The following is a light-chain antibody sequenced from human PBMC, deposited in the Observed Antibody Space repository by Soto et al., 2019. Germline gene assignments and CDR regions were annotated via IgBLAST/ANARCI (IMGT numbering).Light chain of an antibody. Sequence: DIQMTQSPSTLSASAGDRVTITCRASQSISGWLAWYQQRPGKAPKVLIYDASKLESGVPSRFSGSGSGTEFTLTISSLQPDDFATYYCQRYDSFSMYTFGQGTKVDIK. J-gene: IGKJ2*01. CDR2: DAS. CDR1: QSISGW. V-gene: IGKV1-5*01. CDR3: QRYDSFSMYT.